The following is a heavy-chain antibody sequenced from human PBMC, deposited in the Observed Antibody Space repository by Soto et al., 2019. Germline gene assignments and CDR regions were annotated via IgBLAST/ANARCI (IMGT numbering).Heavy chain of an antibody. CDR3: SKDRVRGAAVYDFDY. CDR2: INAGNGNT. D-gene: IGHD6-13*01. J-gene: IGHJ4*02. Sequence: ASVKVSCKASGYTFTSYAMHWVRQAPGQRLEWMGWINAGNGNTKYSQKFQGRVTITRDTSASTAYMELSSLRSEDTAEYYCSKDRVRGAAVYDFDYWGQGTPVTVSS. V-gene: IGHV1-3*01. CDR1: GYTFTSYA.